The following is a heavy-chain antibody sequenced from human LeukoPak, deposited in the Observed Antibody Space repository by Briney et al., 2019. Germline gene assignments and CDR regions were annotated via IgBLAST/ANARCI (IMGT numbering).Heavy chain of an antibody. J-gene: IGHJ4*02. CDR1: GGSISSSSYY. CDR3: ARTTYYYGSGSYPYDIDY. Sequence: SETLSLTCTVSGGSISSSSYYWGWIRQPPGKGLEWIGSIYYSGSTYYNPSLKSRVTISVDTSKNQFSLKLSSVTAADTAVYYCARTTYYYGSGSYPYDIDYWGQGTLVTVSS. V-gene: IGHV4-39*07. D-gene: IGHD3-10*01. CDR2: IYYSGST.